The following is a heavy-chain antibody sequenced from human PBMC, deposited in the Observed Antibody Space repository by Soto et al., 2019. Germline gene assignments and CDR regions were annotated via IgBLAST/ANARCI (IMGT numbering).Heavy chain of an antibody. CDR2: IYYSGST. Sequence: QVQLQESGPGLVKPSETLSLTCTVSGGSITSYYWSWIRQPPGKGLECIGYIYYSGSTNYSPSLKSRVTISVDTSKNQFYLKLSSVTAADTAVYYCARALRPSRPFDYWGQGTLVTVSS. CDR3: ARALRPSRPFDY. V-gene: IGHV4-59*01. CDR1: GGSITSYY. J-gene: IGHJ4*02.